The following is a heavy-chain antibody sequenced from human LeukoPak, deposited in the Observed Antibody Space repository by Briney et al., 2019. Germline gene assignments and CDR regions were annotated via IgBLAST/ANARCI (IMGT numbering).Heavy chain of an antibody. CDR2: IKQDGSEK. J-gene: IGHJ4*02. V-gene: IGHV3-7*01. D-gene: IGHD1-26*01. CDR1: GFTFSSYW. Sequence: PGGSLRLSCAASGFTFSSYWMSWVRQAPGKGLEWVANIKQDGSEKYYVDSVKGRFTISRDNAKNSLYLQMNSLRAEDTAVYYCAGHSGSFYFDYWGQGTPVTVSS. CDR3: AGHSGSFYFDY.